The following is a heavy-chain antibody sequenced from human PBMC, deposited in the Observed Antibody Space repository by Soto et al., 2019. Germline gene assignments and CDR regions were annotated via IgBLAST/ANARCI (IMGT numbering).Heavy chain of an antibody. J-gene: IGHJ6*03. D-gene: IGHD1-26*01. V-gene: IGHV3-74*03. CDR2: INTDGTSP. CDR3: ARRWEYFYRAV. CDR1: GFTFSSYW. Sequence: GGSLRLSCAASGFTFSSYWMHWVRQAPGKGLVWVSRINTDGTSPKYADSVKGRSTISRDNAKNTLYLQMNSLRDEDTAVYYCARRWEYFYRAVWAKGTTVTVSS.